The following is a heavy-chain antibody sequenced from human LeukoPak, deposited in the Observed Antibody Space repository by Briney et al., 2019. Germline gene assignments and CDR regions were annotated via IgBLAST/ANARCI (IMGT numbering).Heavy chain of an antibody. CDR3: ARYTDLYYFDY. Sequence: GESLKISCKASGYDFTSSWIGWVRQMPGKGLEWMGIIYPGDSDTRYSPSLQGEVTISADKSISTAYLQWSSLNTSDTAIYYCARYTDLYYFDYWGQGTLVTVSS. CDR2: IYPGDSDT. CDR1: GYDFTSSW. J-gene: IGHJ4*02. D-gene: IGHD1-1*01. V-gene: IGHV5-51*01.